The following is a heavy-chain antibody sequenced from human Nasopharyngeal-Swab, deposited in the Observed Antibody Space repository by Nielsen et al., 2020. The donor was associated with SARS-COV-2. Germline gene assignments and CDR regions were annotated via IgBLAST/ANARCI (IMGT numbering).Heavy chain of an antibody. CDR2: ISAYNGNT. D-gene: IGHD6-13*01. V-gene: IGHV1-18*01. CDR1: GLNLTRYG. Sequence: ASGKGSCKAFGLNLTRYGISLGRQGPGQRVEGMGWISAYNGNTNYAQKLQGRVTMTTDTSTSTAYMELRSLRSDDTAVYYCARVEAAAGYYYYYYMDVWGKGTTVTVSS. J-gene: IGHJ6*03. CDR3: ARVEAAAGYYYYYYMDV.